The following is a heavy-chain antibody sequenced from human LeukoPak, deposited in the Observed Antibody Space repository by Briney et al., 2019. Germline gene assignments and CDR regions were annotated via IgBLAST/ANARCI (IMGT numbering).Heavy chain of an antibody. CDR1: GGSISSSSYY. D-gene: IGHD3-22*01. Sequence: SETLSLTCTVPGGSISSSSYYWGWIRQPPGQGLEWIGSIYYSGSTYYNPSLKSRVTISVDTSKNQFSLELSSVTAADTAVYYCARHSSLGSGYYYWGQGTLVTVSS. CDR3: ARHSSLGSGYYY. J-gene: IGHJ4*02. CDR2: IYYSGST. V-gene: IGHV4-39*01.